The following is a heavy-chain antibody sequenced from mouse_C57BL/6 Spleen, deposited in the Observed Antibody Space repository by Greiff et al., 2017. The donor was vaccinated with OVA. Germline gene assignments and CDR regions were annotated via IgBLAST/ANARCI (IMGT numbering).Heavy chain of an antibody. Sequence: VQLQQSGAELARPGASVKLSCKASGYTFTSYGISLVKQRTGQGLEWIGEIYPRSGNTYYNEKFKGKATLTADKSSSTAYMELRSLTSEDSAVYFCARWDYDSWFAYWGQGTLVTVSA. CDR2: IYPRSGNT. CDR3: ARWDYDSWFAY. D-gene: IGHD2-4*01. CDR1: GYTFTSYG. J-gene: IGHJ3*01. V-gene: IGHV1-81*01.